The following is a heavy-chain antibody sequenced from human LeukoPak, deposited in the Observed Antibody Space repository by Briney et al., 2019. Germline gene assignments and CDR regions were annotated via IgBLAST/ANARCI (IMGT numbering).Heavy chain of an antibody. V-gene: IGHV1-69*13. CDR1: GGTFSSDA. J-gene: IGHJ4*02. CDR3: ARGREITLIATRYYFDY. Sequence: ASVTVSCTASGGTFSSDAISWVRQAPGQGLGWMGGIIPAFGAANYAQKFQGRVTITADESTSTAYMELSSLRSEDTAVYYCARGREITLIATRYYFDYWGQGTLVTVSS. D-gene: IGHD3-22*01. CDR2: IIPAFGAA.